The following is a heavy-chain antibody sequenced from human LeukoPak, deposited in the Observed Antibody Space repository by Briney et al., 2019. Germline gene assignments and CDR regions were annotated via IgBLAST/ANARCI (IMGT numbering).Heavy chain of an antibody. Sequence: GSLRLSWAGSGFTFRSYSMDWVRQGPGEGLEWVSSISSSSSYIYYADSVKGRFTISRDNAKNSLNLQMNSLRAEDTAVYYCARAVAGAFDYWGQGTLVTVSS. CDR3: ARAVAGAFDY. D-gene: IGHD6-19*01. CDR2: ISSSSSYI. CDR1: GFTFRSYS. J-gene: IGHJ4*02. V-gene: IGHV3-21*01.